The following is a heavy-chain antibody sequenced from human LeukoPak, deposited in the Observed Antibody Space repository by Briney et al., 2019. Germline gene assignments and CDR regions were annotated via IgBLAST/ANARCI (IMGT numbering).Heavy chain of an antibody. CDR1: GFTFRNYA. V-gene: IGHV3-64*01. Sequence: TGGSLRLSCAASGFTFRNYAMRWVRQAPGKGLEYVSAISSNGGSTYYVNSVKDRFTISRDNSKNTLYLQMNSLIAEDMAVYYCARAISMVRGVIDYWGQGTLVTVSS. J-gene: IGHJ4*02. CDR2: ISSNGGST. D-gene: IGHD3-10*01. CDR3: ARAISMVRGVIDY.